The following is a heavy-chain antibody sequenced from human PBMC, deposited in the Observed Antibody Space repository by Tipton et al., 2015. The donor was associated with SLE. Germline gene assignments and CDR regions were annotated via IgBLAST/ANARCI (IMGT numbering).Heavy chain of an antibody. CDR3: ARVGGTHGVWWGADVSGMDA. CDR2: IYYSGST. J-gene: IGHJ6*02. Sequence: TLSLTCIVSGGSISSSYWTWIRQSPGKGLEWIGSIYYSGSTYYNPSLKSRVTISVDTSKNQFSLRLSSVTAADTAVYFCARVGGTHGVWWGADVSGMDAWGQGTSVTVSS. D-gene: IGHD2-21*01. CDR1: GGSISSSY. V-gene: IGHV4-59*01.